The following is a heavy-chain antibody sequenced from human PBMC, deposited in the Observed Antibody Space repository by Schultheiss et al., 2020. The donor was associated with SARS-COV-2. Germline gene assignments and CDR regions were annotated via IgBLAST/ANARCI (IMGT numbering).Heavy chain of an antibody. CDR2: ISYDGSNK. Sequence: GGSLRLSCAASGFTFSSYGMHWVRQAPGKGLEWVAVISYDGSNKYYADSVKGRFTISRDNAKNSLYLQMNSLRDEDTAVYYCARDQVQEWLVDYYYYGMDVWGQGTTVTVSS. CDR1: GFTFSSYG. CDR3: ARDQVQEWLVDYYYYGMDV. V-gene: IGHV3-30*03. D-gene: IGHD6-19*01. J-gene: IGHJ6*02.